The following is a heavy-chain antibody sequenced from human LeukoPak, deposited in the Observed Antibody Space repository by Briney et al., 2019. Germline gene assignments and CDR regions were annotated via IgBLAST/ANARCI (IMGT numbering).Heavy chain of an antibody. J-gene: IGHJ2*01. CDR2: IYYSGST. CDR1: GGSISSYY. CDR3: ARTVGSSSLTSYWYFDL. D-gene: IGHD6-13*01. V-gene: IGHV4-59*08. Sequence: SETLSLTCTVSGGSISSYYWSWIRQPPGKGLEWIGYIYYSGSTNYNPSLKSRVTISVDTSKDQFSLKLSSVTAADTAVYYCARTVGSSSLTSYWYFDLWGRGTLVTVSS.